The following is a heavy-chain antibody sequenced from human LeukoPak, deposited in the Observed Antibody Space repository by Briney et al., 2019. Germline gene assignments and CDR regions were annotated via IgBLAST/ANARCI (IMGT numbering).Heavy chain of an antibody. J-gene: IGHJ6*03. Sequence: SETLSLTCTVSGGSISSYYWSWIRQPPGKGLEWIGYIYYSGSTNYNPSLKSRVTISVDTPKNQFSLKLSSVTAADTAVYYCARSPLYYYYYYMDVWGKGTTVTVSS. CDR2: IYYSGST. CDR1: GGSISSYY. V-gene: IGHV4-59*01. CDR3: ARSPLYYYYYYMDV.